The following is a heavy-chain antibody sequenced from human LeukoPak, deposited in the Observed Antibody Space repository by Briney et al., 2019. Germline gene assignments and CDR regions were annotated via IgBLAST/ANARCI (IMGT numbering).Heavy chain of an antibody. CDR3: ARRVVGATNRFDP. Sequence: GGSLRLSCAASGFTFSSYSMNWVRQAPGRGLEWVSSISSSSSYIYYADSVKGRFTISRDNAKNSLYLQMNSLRAEDTAVYYCARRVVGATNRFDPWGQGTLVTVSS. J-gene: IGHJ5*02. CDR1: GFTFSSYS. V-gene: IGHV3-21*01. CDR2: ISSSSSYI. D-gene: IGHD1-26*01.